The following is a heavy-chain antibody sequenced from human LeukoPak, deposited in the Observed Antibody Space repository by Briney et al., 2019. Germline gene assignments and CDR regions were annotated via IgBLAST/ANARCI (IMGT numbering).Heavy chain of an antibody. J-gene: IGHJ6*03. D-gene: IGHD3-16*01. CDR2: IIPIFGTA. V-gene: IGHV1-69*05. CDR3: ARGDLGYYYYYYMDV. Sequence: GASVEVSCKASGGTFSSYAISWVRQAPGQGLEWMGGIIPIFGTANYAQKFQGRVTITTDESTSTAYMELSSLRSEDTAVYYCARGDLGYYYYYYMDVWGKGTTVTVSS. CDR1: GGTFSSYA.